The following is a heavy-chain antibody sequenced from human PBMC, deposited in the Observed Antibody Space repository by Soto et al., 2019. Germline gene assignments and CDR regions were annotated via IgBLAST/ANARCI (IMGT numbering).Heavy chain of an antibody. V-gene: IGHV3-23*01. J-gene: IGHJ3*02. D-gene: IGHD6-19*01. Sequence: GGSLRFSCAASGFTFSSYAMSWVRQAPGKGLEWVSAISGSGGSTYYADSVKGRFTISRDNSKNTLYLQMNSLRAEDTAVYYCAKDTQWLDAFDIWGQGTMVTVSS. CDR1: GFTFSSYA. CDR2: ISGSGGST. CDR3: AKDTQWLDAFDI.